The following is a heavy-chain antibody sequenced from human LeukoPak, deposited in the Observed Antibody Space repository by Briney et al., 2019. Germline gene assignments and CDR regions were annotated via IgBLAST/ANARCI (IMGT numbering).Heavy chain of an antibody. V-gene: IGHV4-39*07. Sequence: SETLSLTCTVSGGSISSSSYYWGWIRQPPGKGLEWIGSIYYSGSTYYNPSLKSRVTISVDTSKNQFSLKLSSVTAADAAVSYCARAYSSSWYFNWFDPWGQGTLVTVSS. CDR2: IYYSGST. CDR3: ARAYSSSWYFNWFDP. CDR1: GGSISSSSYY. J-gene: IGHJ5*02. D-gene: IGHD6-13*01.